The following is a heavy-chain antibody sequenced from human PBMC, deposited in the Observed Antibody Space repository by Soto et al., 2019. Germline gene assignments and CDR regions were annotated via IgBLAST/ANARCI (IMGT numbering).Heavy chain of an antibody. V-gene: IGHV4-59*08. CDR2: IYYRGST. Sequence: SQTLSLTCTVSPGSLRSYYWSGIRQPPGKGLEWVGYIYYRGSTNYSPSLKSRVTISVDTSKNQFSLKLSSVTAADTAVYYCAILPPIGRDTGFPDYWGQGTLVTVSS. J-gene: IGHJ4*02. CDR1: PGSLRSYY. CDR3: AILPPIGRDTGFPDY. D-gene: IGHD2-8*02.